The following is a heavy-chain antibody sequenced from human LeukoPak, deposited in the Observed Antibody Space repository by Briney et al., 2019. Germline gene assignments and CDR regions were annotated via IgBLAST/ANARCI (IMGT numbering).Heavy chain of an antibody. V-gene: IGHV1-58*02. CDR1: GFTFTSSA. CDR3: AASGGRGYSSSWSDFDY. Sequence: ASVKVSCKASGFTFTSSAMQWVRQARGQRLEWIGWIVVGSGNTNYAQKFQERVTITRDMSTSTAYMELSSLRSEDTAVYYCAASGGRGYSSSWSDFDYWGQGTLVTVSS. J-gene: IGHJ4*02. CDR2: IVVGSGNT. D-gene: IGHD6-13*01.